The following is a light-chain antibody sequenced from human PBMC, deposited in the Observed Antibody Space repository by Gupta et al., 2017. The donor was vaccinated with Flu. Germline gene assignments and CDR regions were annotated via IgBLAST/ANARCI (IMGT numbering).Light chain of an antibody. V-gene: IGKV3-15*01. Sequence: EIVMTQSPATLSVSPGEGVTLSCRASQSIRSNLAWYQQKPGQAPRLLIYSTSTRATGIPARFSGSGSGTEFSLTISSLQSEDFAVYYCQQYINWPRTFGQGTKVEIK. CDR2: STS. J-gene: IGKJ1*01. CDR1: QSIRSN. CDR3: QQYINWPRT.